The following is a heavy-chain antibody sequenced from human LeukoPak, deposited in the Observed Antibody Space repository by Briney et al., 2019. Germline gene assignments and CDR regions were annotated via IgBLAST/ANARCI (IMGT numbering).Heavy chain of an antibody. CDR3: AKDRWGIVATPDY. V-gene: IGHV3-23*01. CDR2: ISGSGDNT. D-gene: IGHD5-12*01. J-gene: IGHJ4*02. Sequence: GGSLRLSCAASGFTFSSYAMSWVRQAPGKGLEWVSGISGSGDNTYYADSVKGRFTISRDNSKNTLYLQMNSLRAEDTAVYYCAKDRWGIVATPDYWGQGTLVTVSS. CDR1: GFTFSSYA.